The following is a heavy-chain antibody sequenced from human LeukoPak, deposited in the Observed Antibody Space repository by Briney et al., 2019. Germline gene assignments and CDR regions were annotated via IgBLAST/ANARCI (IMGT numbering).Heavy chain of an antibody. CDR1: GWTLTELS. Sequence: ASVKVSCKVSGWTLTELSMHWVRQAPGKGLEWMGGFDPEDGETIYAQKFQGRVTMTEDTSTDTAYMELSSLRSEDTAVYYCATDRDFWSGYYIFDYWGQGTLVTVSS. J-gene: IGHJ4*02. D-gene: IGHD3-3*01. V-gene: IGHV1-24*01. CDR2: FDPEDGET. CDR3: ATDRDFWSGYYIFDY.